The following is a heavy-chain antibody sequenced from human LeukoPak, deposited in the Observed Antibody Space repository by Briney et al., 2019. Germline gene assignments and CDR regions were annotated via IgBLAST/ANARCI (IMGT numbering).Heavy chain of an antibody. D-gene: IGHD2-2*01. CDR3: ARAPTVLVGYCSSSSCQADY. Sequence: GGSLRLSCAASGFTFSSYSMNWVRQAPGKGLEWVSAISGDSRYIYYADSVRGRFTISRDNAENSLYLQMHSLRVEDTAVYYCARAPTVLVGYCSSSSCQADYWGQGTLVTVSS. CDR1: GFTFSSYS. J-gene: IGHJ4*02. V-gene: IGHV3-21*01. CDR2: ISGDSRYI.